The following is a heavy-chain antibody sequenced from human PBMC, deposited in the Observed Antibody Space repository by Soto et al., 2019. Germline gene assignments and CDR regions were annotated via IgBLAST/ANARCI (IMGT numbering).Heavy chain of an antibody. CDR3: ARTDSSGWGTYYLDY. CDR2: INPNSGGT. CDR1: GYTFTGYY. Sequence: ASVKVSCKASGYTFTGYYMHWVRQAPGQGLEWMGWINPNSGGTNYAQKFQGWVTMTRDTSISTAYMELSRLRSDDTAVYYCARTDSSGWGTYYLDYWGQGTLVTVSS. J-gene: IGHJ4*02. D-gene: IGHD6-19*01. V-gene: IGHV1-2*04.